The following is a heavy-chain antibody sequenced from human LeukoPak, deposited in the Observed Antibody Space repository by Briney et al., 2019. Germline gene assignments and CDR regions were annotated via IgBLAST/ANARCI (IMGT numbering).Heavy chain of an antibody. CDR1: GFTFSSYG. CDR3: XXXXXDILTGTFDY. Sequence: PGGSLRLSCAASGFTFSSYGMHWVRQAPGKGLEWVSSISSSSSYIYYADSVKGRFTISRDNAKNSLYLQMNSLRAEDTAVYYXXXXXXDILTGTFDYWGQGTLVTVSS. J-gene: IGHJ4*02. V-gene: IGHV3-21*01. D-gene: IGHD3-9*01. CDR2: ISSSSSYI.